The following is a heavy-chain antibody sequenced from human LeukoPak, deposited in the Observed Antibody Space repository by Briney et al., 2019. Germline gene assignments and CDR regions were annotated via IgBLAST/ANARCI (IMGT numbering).Heavy chain of an antibody. J-gene: IGHJ4*02. CDR3: ATDKETQLALDY. D-gene: IGHD3-3*02. CDR2: FDPEDGET. CDR1: GGTFSSYA. Sequence: ASVKVSCKASGGTFSSYAISWVPQAPGKGLEWMGGFDPEDGETTYAQKFQGRVTMTEDTSTDIAYMELSSLRSEDTAVYYCATDKETQLALDYWGQGTLVTVSS. V-gene: IGHV1-24*01.